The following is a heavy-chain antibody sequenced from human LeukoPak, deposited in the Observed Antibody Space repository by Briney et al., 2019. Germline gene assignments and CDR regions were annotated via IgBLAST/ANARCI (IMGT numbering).Heavy chain of an antibody. D-gene: IGHD1-26*01. Sequence: GGSLRLSCAASGFTFSSYSMNWVRQAPGKGLEWVSYISSTSATIYYADSVKGRFTISRDNAKNSLYLQMNSLRAEDTAVYYCARVLLVGAILDDFDYWGQGTLVTVSS. V-gene: IGHV3-48*04. J-gene: IGHJ4*02. CDR1: GFTFSSYS. CDR2: ISSTSATI. CDR3: ARVLLVGAILDDFDY.